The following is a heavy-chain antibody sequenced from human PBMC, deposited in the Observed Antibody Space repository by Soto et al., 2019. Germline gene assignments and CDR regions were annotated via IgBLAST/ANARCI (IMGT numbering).Heavy chain of an antibody. CDR1: GYTFTGYA. J-gene: IGHJ4*02. Sequence: QVQLVQSGAEVKKPGASVKVSCKDSGYTFTGYAILWVRQAPGQRLEWMGWINAGNGNTKYSQKFQGRVTITRDTSASTAYMELSSLRSEDTAVYYWARAQNLEMATPWGQGTLVTVFS. CDR2: INAGNGNT. CDR3: ARAQNLEMATP. V-gene: IGHV1-3*01. D-gene: IGHD5-12*01.